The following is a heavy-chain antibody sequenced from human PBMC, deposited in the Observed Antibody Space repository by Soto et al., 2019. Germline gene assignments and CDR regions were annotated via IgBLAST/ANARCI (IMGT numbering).Heavy chain of an antibody. CDR2: MNPNSGNT. CDR1: GYTFTSYD. V-gene: IGHV1-8*01. CDR3: ARAAEYYDFWSGYYYYYYYGMDV. Sequence: QVQLVQSGAEVKKPGASVKVSCKASGYTFTSYDINWVRQATGQGLEWMGWMNPNSGNTGYAQKFQGRVTMTRNTSISTAYMELSSLRSEDTAVYYCARAAEYYDFWSGYYYYYYYGMDVWGQGTTVTVCS. J-gene: IGHJ6*02. D-gene: IGHD3-3*01.